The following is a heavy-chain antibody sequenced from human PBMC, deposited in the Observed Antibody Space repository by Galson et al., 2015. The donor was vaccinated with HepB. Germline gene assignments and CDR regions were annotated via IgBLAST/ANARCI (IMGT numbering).Heavy chain of an antibody. CDR3: VRWTSQHSGYDE. CDR1: GFTFRSFA. Sequence: SLRLSCAASGFTFRSFAMHWVRQAPGKGPEFVSGIGISESSNHYTDSVKGRFSISRDNTKNTLYLQMSSLRLEDTAVYYCVRWTSQHSGYDEWGQGTQVTVSS. D-gene: IGHD5-12*01. CDR2: IGISESSN. V-gene: IGHV3-64D*06. J-gene: IGHJ4*02.